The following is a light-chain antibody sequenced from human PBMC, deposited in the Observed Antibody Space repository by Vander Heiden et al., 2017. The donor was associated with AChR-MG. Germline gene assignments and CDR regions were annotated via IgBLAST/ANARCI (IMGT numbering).Light chain of an antibody. CDR3: NSRDSSGNHYVV. J-gene: IGLJ2*01. CDR2: GKN. Sequence: SSELTQDPAVSVALGQTVRLTCQGDSLRSYYASWDQQKPGQAPVLVIYGKNNRPSGIPDRFSGSSSGNTASLTITGAQAEDEADYYCNSRDSSGNHYVVFGGGTKLTVL. CDR1: SLRSYY. V-gene: IGLV3-19*01.